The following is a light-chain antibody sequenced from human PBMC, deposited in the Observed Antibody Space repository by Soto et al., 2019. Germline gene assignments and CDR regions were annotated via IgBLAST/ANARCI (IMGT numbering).Light chain of an antibody. CDR1: SSNIGANYD. CDR2: GDS. CDR3: QSYDSSLRGWV. Sequence: QSVLTQPPSVSGAPGQRVTISCTGSSSNIGANYDVHWYQHLPGTAPKLLISGDSNRPSGVPDRFSGSKPGTSASLGITGLQAEDEADYYCQSYDSSLRGWVFGGGTKLTVL. V-gene: IGLV1-40*01. J-gene: IGLJ3*02.